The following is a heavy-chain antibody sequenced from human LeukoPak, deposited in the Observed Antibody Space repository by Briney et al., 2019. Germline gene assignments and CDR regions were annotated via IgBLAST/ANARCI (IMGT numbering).Heavy chain of an antibody. CDR2: ISGSGGST. V-gene: IGHV3-23*01. CDR3: AKLIRVAVAGNFDY. CDR1: GFTFSSYA. J-gene: IGHJ4*02. D-gene: IGHD6-19*01. Sequence: GGSLRLSCAASGFTFSSYAMSWVRQAPGKGLEWVSAISGSGGSTYYADSVKGRFTISRDNSKNTLYLHMNSLRAEDTAVYYCAKLIRVAVAGNFDYWGQGTLVTVSS.